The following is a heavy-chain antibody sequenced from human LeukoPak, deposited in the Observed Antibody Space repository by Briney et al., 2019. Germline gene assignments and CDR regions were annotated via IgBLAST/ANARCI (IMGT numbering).Heavy chain of an antibody. Sequence: ASVKVSCKASGYTFTCYYMHWVRQAPGQGLEWMGWVNPNSGGTNYAQKFQGRVTMTRDTSISTAYMELSRLISDDTAVYYCARVGFEYGDNRWFDPWGQGTLVTVSS. CDR1: GYTFTCYY. CDR2: VNPNSGGT. J-gene: IGHJ5*02. CDR3: ARVGFEYGDNRWFDP. D-gene: IGHD4-17*01. V-gene: IGHV1-2*02.